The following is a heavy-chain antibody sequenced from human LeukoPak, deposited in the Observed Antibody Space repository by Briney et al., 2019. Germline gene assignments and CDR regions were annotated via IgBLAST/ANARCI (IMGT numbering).Heavy chain of an antibody. Sequence: GGSLRLSCAASGFTLSSYAMSWVRQAPGKGLEWVSAISGSGGSTYYADSVKGRFTISRDNSKDTLFLQMNSLGAEDTAVYYCAKVTSWSFTWGQGTLVTVSS. J-gene: IGHJ5*02. D-gene: IGHD2-2*01. CDR2: ISGSGGST. V-gene: IGHV3-23*01. CDR1: GFTLSSYA. CDR3: AKVTSWSFT.